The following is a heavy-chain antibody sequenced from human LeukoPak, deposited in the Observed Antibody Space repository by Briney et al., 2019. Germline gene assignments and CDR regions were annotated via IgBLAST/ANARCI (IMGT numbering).Heavy chain of an antibody. D-gene: IGHD2-2*02. CDR3: AKDGHCSSTSCYTYDY. J-gene: IGHJ4*02. CDR1: GFTFSTSA. Sequence: GGSLRLSCAASGFTFSTSAMSWVRQAPGKGLEWVSAISGSGGSTYYADSVKGRFTISRDNSKNTLYLQMNGLRAEDTAVYYCAKDGHCSSTSCYTYDYWGQGTLVTVSS. CDR2: ISGSGGST. V-gene: IGHV3-23*01.